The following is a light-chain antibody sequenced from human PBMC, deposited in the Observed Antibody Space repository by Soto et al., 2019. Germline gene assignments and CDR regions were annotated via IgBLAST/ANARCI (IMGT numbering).Light chain of an antibody. J-gene: IGKJ1*01. CDR2: DAS. CDR3: QQTDNFPWT. Sequence: DNQMTQSPSSVSASVGDRVTITCRASQGISNWLAWYQQRPGRAPKLLIYDASTLQSGVPLRFSGGGSGTDFTLTISSLQPEDYAIYFCQQTDNFPWTFGQGTKVEIK. V-gene: IGKV1-12*01. CDR1: QGISNW.